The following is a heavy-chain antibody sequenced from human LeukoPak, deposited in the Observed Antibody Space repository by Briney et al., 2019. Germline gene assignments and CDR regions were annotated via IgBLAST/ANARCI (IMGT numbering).Heavy chain of an antibody. CDR1: GYTFTDYY. V-gene: IGHV1-2*02. Sequence: ASVKVSCKASGYTFTDYYMHWVRQAPGQGLEWMGWVNPNSGGTNYAQTFQGRVTMTRDTSISTAYMELSSLRSDDTAMYYCARSYSGFGYALHDYWGQGTLVTVSS. D-gene: IGHD1-26*01. CDR3: ARSYSGFGYALHDY. CDR2: VNPNSGGT. J-gene: IGHJ4*02.